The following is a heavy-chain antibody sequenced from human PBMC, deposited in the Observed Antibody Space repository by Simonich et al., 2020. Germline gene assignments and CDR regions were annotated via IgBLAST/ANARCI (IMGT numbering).Heavy chain of an antibody. CDR1: GGSFSGYY. Sequence: QVQLQQWGAGRWKPSETLSLTCAFYGGSFSGYYWNWIRPPPGKGLEWIGEINHSGVTNSNPHRKSRFTISVDTSTNQFSLKLSSVTAADTAVYYCARGLRVAAAGTAFQHWGQGTLVTVSS. J-gene: IGHJ1*01. D-gene: IGHD6-13*01. CDR2: INHSGVT. CDR3: ARGLRVAAAGTAFQH. V-gene: IGHV4-34*01.